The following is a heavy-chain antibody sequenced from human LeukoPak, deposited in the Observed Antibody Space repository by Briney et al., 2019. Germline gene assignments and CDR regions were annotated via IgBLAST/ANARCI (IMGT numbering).Heavy chain of an antibody. J-gene: IGHJ6*03. D-gene: IGHD3-22*01. CDR2: IYYTENT. CDR3: ARSSYYSDSSGYSYFSYYYMDV. CDR1: SGSISTSNYY. Sequence: PSETLSLTCTVSSGSISTSNYYWGWVRQPPGKALEWIGNIYYTENTYYNSSLKSRVTISLDTSKNQFSLKLSSVTAADTAVYYCARSSYYSDSSGYSYFSYYYMDVWGKGTTVTVSS. V-gene: IGHV4-39*07.